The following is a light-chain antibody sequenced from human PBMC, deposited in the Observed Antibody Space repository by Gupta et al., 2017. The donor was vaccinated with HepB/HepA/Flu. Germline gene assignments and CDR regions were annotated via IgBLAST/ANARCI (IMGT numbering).Light chain of an antibody. Sequence: QSALAQPASVSGSPGQSITISCTGTNSDYVSWYQQYPGTAPKLLLYNAFDRPSGVSHRFSGSKSGNTTSLTISGLQAEDESNYYCSSYTFTSTLVVFGGGTHLTVL. V-gene: IGLV2-14*01. CDR1: NSDY. J-gene: IGLJ2*01. CDR2: NAF. CDR3: SSYTFTSTLVV.